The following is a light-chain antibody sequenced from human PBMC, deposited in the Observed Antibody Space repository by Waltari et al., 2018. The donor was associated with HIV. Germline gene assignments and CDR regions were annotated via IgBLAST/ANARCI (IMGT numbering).Light chain of an antibody. J-gene: IGLJ2*01. CDR1: SSDVGGYNY. V-gene: IGLV2-11*01. CDR3: CSYAGSYTHVV. CDR2: DVH. Sequence: QSALTQPHSVSGSPGQSVTISCTGTSSDVGGYNYVSWYQQRPGKAPKLIIYDVHKRPSGVPDRFSGSKSGNTASLTISGLQAEDEGDYYCCSYAGSYTHVVFGGGAELTVL.